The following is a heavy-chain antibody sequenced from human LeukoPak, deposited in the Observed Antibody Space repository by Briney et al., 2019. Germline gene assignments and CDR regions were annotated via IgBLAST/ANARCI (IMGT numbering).Heavy chain of an antibody. J-gene: IGHJ4*02. D-gene: IGHD2-21*01. CDR2: ISDDGSYT. CDR1: GFSFSSHW. V-gene: IGHV3-74*01. CDR3: ASFGISWRSSY. Sequence: GGSLRLSCAASGFSFSSHWVHWVRQAPGKGLVWVSRISDDGSYTSNVDSVKGRFTISRDNVNNMLYLHMNSLRAEDTSVYYCASFGISWRSSYWGQGTLVTVSS.